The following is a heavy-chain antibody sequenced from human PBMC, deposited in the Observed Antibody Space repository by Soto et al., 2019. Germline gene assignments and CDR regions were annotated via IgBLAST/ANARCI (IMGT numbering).Heavy chain of an antibody. CDR1: GGSISSYY. CDR3: ARVTGDSSGYYYGTHAFDI. Sequence: NPSETLSLTCTVSGGSISSYYLSWIRQPPGKGLEWIGYIYYSGSTNYNPSLKSRVTISVDTSKNQFSLKLSSVTAADTAVYYCARVTGDSSGYYYGTHAFDIWGQGTMVTV. J-gene: IGHJ3*02. V-gene: IGHV4-59*01. CDR2: IYYSGST. D-gene: IGHD3-22*01.